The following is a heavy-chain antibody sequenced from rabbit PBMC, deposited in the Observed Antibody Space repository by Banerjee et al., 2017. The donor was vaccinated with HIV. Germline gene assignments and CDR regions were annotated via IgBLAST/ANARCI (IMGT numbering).Heavy chain of an antibody. CDR3: ARDFKL. CDR2: IDTGSSGA. V-gene: IGHV1S45*01. J-gene: IGHJ4*01. Sequence: QEQLEESGGDLVKPEGSLTLTCTASGFSFSSSYWMCWVRQAPGKGLEWIACIDTGSSGAYYASWAKGRFTISKTSSTTVTLQMTSLTAADTATYFCARDFKLWGPGTLSPS. CDR1: GFSFSSSYW.